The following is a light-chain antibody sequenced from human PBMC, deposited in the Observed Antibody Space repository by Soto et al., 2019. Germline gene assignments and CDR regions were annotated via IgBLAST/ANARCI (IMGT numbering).Light chain of an antibody. J-gene: IGKJ2*01. V-gene: IGKV3-20*01. CDR1: QSVSSSY. Sequence: EIVLTQSPGTLSLSPGERATLSCRASQSVSSSYLAWYQQKPGQAPRLLIYGASSRATGIPDRFSGSGSGTDFTLTISRLEPEDFAVYFCQQYGNSPPNTSGQGTKVEIK. CDR2: GAS. CDR3: QQYGNSPPNT.